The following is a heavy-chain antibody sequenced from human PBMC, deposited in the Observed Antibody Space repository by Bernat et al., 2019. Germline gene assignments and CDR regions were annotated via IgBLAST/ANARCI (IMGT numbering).Heavy chain of an antibody. CDR3: ASEMVTSGFDY. CDR2: ISGSGSNK. CDR1: GFSFSSFE. D-gene: IGHD5-18*01. Sequence: EVQLVESGGGLVQPGGSLRLSCAASGFSFSSFEMNWVRQAPGKGLEWVSYISGSGSNKDYADSVKGRFTISRDNPKNSLYLQMDSLRAEDTAVYYCASEMVTSGFDYWGQGTLVTVSS. V-gene: IGHV3-48*03. J-gene: IGHJ4*02.